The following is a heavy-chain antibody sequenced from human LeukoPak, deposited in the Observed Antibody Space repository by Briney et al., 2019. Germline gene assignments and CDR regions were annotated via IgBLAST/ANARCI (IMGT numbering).Heavy chain of an antibody. V-gene: IGHV3-48*01. Sequence: GGSLRLSCAASGFTFSSYNMKWVRQAPGKGLEWVSYISPASDTIHYADSMRGRFTISRDNAKNSLYLQMNSLRAEDSAVYYCARDVYYGSGTFGYWGQGTLVTVSS. CDR3: ARDVYYGSGTFGY. J-gene: IGHJ4*02. CDR1: GFTFSSYN. CDR2: ISPASDTI. D-gene: IGHD3-10*01.